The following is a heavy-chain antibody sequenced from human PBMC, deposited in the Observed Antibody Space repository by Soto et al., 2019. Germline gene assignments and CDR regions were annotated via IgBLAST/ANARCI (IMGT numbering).Heavy chain of an antibody. V-gene: IGHV4-59*08. CDR3: ARHGFGPLHGLVDV. CDR1: GGSITNYY. D-gene: IGHD3-10*01. CDR2: INYDGFS. Sequence: QVPLQESGPGLVKPSETLSLTCTVSGGSITNYYCSWFRQPPGNGLDWIGYINYDGFSAYNLSLKRRVTLSMDASNTQSALMLESVTAKSTAVYYCARHGFGPLHGLVDVWGTGTTVIVSS. J-gene: IGHJ6*04.